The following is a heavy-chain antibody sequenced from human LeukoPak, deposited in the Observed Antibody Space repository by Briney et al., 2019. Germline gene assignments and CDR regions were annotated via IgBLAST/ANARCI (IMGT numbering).Heavy chain of an antibody. J-gene: IGHJ4*02. CDR3: ARDRVGYGSGVIDY. V-gene: IGHV3-48*04. D-gene: IGHD3-10*01. Sequence: RGSLRLSCSAPGFTFSSYSMNWVRQAPGKGLEWVSYISNTSTTIHYADSMKGRFTISRDNAKNSLYLQMNSLRAEDTAVYYCARDRVGYGSGVIDYWGQGTLVTVSS. CDR2: ISNTSTTI. CDR1: GFTFSSYS.